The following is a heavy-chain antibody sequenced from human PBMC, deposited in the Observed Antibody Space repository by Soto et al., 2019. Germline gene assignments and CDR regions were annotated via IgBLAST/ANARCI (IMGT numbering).Heavy chain of an antibody. J-gene: IGHJ3*02. CDR1: GGSFSGYY. V-gene: IGHV4-34*01. CDR3: ARGRPAVVAAGTASAAIDI. D-gene: IGHD2-15*01. CDR2: INHSGST. Sequence: PSETLSLTCAVYGGSFSGYYWSWIRQPPGKGLEWIGEINHSGSTNYNPSLKSRVTISVDTSKNQFSLKLSSVTAADTAVYYCARGRPAVVAAGTASAAIDIWGQGTMVAVSS.